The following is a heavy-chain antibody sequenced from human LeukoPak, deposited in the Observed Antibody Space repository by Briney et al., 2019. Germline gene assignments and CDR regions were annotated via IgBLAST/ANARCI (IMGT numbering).Heavy chain of an antibody. Sequence: GESLKISCVASGFSFSSYWIGWLRQTPGKGLEWMGFVYPGDSETKYTPSFQGQVIVSADKSSTTAYLQRSSLKASDTAMYYCATLDGDKFFSDKTGYVSDYWGQGTQVTVSS. CDR3: ATLDGDKFFSDKTGYVSDY. V-gene: IGHV5-51*01. J-gene: IGHJ4*02. CDR1: GFSFSSYW. CDR2: VYPGDSET. D-gene: IGHD3-9*01.